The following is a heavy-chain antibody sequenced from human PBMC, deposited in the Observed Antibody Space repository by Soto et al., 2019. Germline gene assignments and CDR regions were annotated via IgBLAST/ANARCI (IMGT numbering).Heavy chain of an antibody. D-gene: IGHD3-10*01. CDR3: ARGRVTMVRGVIRRYYYLDV. J-gene: IGHJ6*03. Sequence: QVQLVQSGAEVKKPGASVKVSCKASGYTFTSYDINWVRQATGQGLEWMGWMNPNSGNTGYAQKFQGRVTMTRNTSISTAYMELSSLRSEDTAVYYCARGRVTMVRGVIRRYYYLDVWGKGTTVTVSS. CDR1: GYTFTSYD. V-gene: IGHV1-8*01. CDR2: MNPNSGNT.